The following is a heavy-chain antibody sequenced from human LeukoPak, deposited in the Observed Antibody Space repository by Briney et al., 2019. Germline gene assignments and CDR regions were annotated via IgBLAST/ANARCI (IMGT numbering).Heavy chain of an antibody. V-gene: IGHV1-2*06. Sequence: ASVKVSSKASGYTFTGYYMHWVRQAPGQGLEWMGRINPNSGGTNYAQKFQGRVTMTRDTSISTAYMELSRLRSDDTAVYYCARDSRLKGYYDSSGIIDYWGQGTLVTVSS. J-gene: IGHJ4*02. D-gene: IGHD3-22*01. CDR2: INPNSGGT. CDR1: GYTFTGYY. CDR3: ARDSRLKGYYDSSGIIDY.